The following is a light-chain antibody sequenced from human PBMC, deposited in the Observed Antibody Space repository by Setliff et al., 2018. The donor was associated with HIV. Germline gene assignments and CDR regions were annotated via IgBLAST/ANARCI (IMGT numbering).Light chain of an antibody. CDR3: CSYAGSSTPYV. V-gene: IGLV2-23*02. J-gene: IGLJ1*01. CDR2: EVS. CDR1: SSDVGSYNL. Sequence: QSALAQPRSVSGSPGQSITISCTGTSSDVGSYNLVSWYQQHPGKAPKLMIYEVSKRPSGVSNRFSGSKSGNTASLTISGLQAEDEADYYCCSYAGSSTPYVFGTGTKGTVL.